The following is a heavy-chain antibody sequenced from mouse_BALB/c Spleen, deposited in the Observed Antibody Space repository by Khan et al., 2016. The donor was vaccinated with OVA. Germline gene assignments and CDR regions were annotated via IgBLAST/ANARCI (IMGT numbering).Heavy chain of an antibody. J-gene: IGHJ4*01. CDR2: IYFSGSI. Sequence: EVQLQESGPDLVKPSQPLSLTCTVTGYSITSGYAWHWIRQFPGNKLEWMAYIYFSGSINYNPSLKSRISVTRDTSKNQFFLQLNYVTSEDTATYYCTRDGNYMDYWGQGTSVTVSS. V-gene: IGHV3-1*02. CDR1: GYSITSGYA. D-gene: IGHD2-1*01. CDR3: TRDGNYMDY.